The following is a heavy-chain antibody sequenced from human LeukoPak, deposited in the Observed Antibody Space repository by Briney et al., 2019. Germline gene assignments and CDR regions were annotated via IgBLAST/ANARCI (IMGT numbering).Heavy chain of an antibody. D-gene: IGHD6-13*01. CDR1: GFTFSDHY. CDR3: TRVHSSSWSGSYFDC. J-gene: IGHJ4*02. CDR2: TRNKANSYTT. V-gene: IGHV3-72*01. Sequence: GGSLRLSCAASGFTFSDHYMDWVRQAPGKGLEWVGRTRNKANSYTTEYAASVKGRFTISRDDSKNSLYLQMNSLKTEDTAVYYCTRVHSSSWSGSYFDCWGQGTLVTVSS.